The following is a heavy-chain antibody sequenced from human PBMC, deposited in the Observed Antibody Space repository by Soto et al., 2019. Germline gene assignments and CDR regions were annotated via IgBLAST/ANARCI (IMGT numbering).Heavy chain of an antibody. V-gene: IGHV4-39*01. D-gene: IGHD3-3*01. CDR3: ASPRQGNYDFLSGYYALDY. CDR1: GASISSSRSY. Sequence: SETLSLTCTVSGASISSSRSYWVWVRHPPGKGLEWIVSFYYTGGTYSTYYNPSLKSRVTISVDTSKSQFSLNLRSVTAADTAVYYCASPRQGNYDFLSGYYALDYWGQGTLVTVSS. J-gene: IGHJ4*02. CDR2: FYYTGGT.